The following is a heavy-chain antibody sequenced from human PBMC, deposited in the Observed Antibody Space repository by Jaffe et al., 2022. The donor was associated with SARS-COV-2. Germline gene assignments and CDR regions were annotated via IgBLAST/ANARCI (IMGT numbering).Heavy chain of an antibody. CDR1: GGNFSHCA. CDR2: IVPMFSSP. V-gene: IGHV1-69*01. J-gene: IGHJ6*03. CDR3: ASSDDVYRDFYYLDV. Sequence: QVQLVQSGAEVKKPGSPVKVSCKTFGGNFSHCAITWVRQAPGQGLEWMGGIVPMFSSPHYAQEFQGRVTITADESTSTAYMELSSLRSEDTAVYYCASSDDVYRDFYYLDVWGKGTTVTVSS.